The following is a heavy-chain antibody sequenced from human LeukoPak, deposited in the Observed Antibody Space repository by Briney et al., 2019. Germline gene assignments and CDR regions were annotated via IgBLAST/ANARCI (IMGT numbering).Heavy chain of an antibody. CDR3: AKDHSHPHVRSSSYSKFCDY. J-gene: IGHJ4*02. V-gene: IGHV3-30*18. D-gene: IGHD6-13*01. CDR2: ISYDGNDQ. CDR1: GFTFSSAG. Sequence: GRSLRLYCAASGFTFSSAGMNWVRQAPGKGLEWVAFISYDGNDQYYADSVKGRFTTSRDNPNNTVYLQMNSLSTEDTAIYYCAKDHSHPHVRSSSYSKFCDYWGQGTPVAVSS.